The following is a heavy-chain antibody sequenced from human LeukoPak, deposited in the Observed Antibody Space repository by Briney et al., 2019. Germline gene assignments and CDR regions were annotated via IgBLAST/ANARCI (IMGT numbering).Heavy chain of an antibody. V-gene: IGHV4-59*01. CDR1: GGSISSYY. J-gene: IGHJ6*03. D-gene: IGHD3-10*01. CDR3: ARVGRYYYGSGSYPYYYMDV. Sequence: SETLSLTCTVSGGSISSYYWSWIRQPPGKGLEWIGYIYYSGSTNYNPSLKSRVTISVDTSKNQFSLKLSSVTAADTAVYYCARVGRYYYGSGSYPYYYMDVWGKGTTVTISS. CDR2: IYYSGST.